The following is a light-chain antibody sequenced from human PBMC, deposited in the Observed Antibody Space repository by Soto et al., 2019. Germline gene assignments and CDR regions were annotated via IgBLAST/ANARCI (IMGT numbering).Light chain of an antibody. V-gene: IGKV3-20*01. Sequence: EVVLTQSPGTLSLSPGQRATLSCRASQIVTSRYLAWYQQKPCQAPRLLIYGASSRATGIPDRFSGSGSGTDFTLTISRLEPEDFAVYYCQQYGRSPLTFGGGTKVEIK. CDR3: QQYGRSPLT. J-gene: IGKJ4*01. CDR1: QIVTSRY. CDR2: GAS.